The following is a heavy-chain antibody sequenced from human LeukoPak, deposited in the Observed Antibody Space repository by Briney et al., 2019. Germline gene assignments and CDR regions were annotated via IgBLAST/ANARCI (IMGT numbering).Heavy chain of an antibody. Sequence: SETLSLTCTVSGGSISSGGYYWSWIRQPPGKGLEWIGYIYHSGYTSYNPSLMSRVTMSVDRSKNQFSLKLSSVTAADTAVYYCARDWYSVAAPDYWGQGTLVTVSS. CDR2: IYHSGYT. V-gene: IGHV4-30-2*01. CDR1: GGSISSGGYY. CDR3: ARDWYSVAAPDY. J-gene: IGHJ4*02. D-gene: IGHD6-19*01.